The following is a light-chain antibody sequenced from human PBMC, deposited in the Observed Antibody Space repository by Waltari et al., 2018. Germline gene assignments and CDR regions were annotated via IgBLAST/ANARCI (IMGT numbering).Light chain of an antibody. J-gene: IGKJ1*01. Sequence: EILMTQSPATLSLSPGERATLSCRASQSIGTHLAWYQQKLGQAPRLLMFAASTRAPGIPARFSCSGSGTDFTLTISGLQSEDFALYYCQQYDDWPPWTFGQGTKVEIK. CDR2: AAS. V-gene: IGKV3-15*01. CDR1: QSIGTH. CDR3: QQYDDWPPWT.